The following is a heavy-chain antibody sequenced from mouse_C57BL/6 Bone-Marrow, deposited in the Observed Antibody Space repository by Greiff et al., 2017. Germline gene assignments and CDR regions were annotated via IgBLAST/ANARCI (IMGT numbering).Heavy chain of an antibody. CDR3: ARHDYYGSSFYYAMDY. CDR2: ISSGGSYT. J-gene: IGHJ4*01. Sequence: EVQLVESGGDLVKPGGSLKLSCAASGFTFSSYGMSWVRQTPDKRLEWVATISSGGSYTYYPDSVKGRFTISRDNAKNTLYLQMSSLKSEDTAMYYCARHDYYGSSFYYAMDYWGQGTSVTVSS. CDR1: GFTFSSYG. D-gene: IGHD1-1*01. V-gene: IGHV5-6*01.